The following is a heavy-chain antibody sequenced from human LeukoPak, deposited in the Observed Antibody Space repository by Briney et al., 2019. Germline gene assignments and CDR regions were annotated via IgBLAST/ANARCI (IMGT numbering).Heavy chain of an antibody. CDR1: GFAFNTYS. CDR2: IFSSSTYI. D-gene: IGHD2/OR15-2a*01. V-gene: IGHV3-21*03. J-gene: IGHJ4*02. CDR3: ARDFYDGFALDY. Sequence: GESLRLSCAASGFAFNTYSMNWVRQAPGKGLEWVSFIFSSSTYIYYTDSVKGRFTISRDNARNSLYLQMDNLRAEDTGVYYCARDFYDGFALDYWSRGTLVTVSS.